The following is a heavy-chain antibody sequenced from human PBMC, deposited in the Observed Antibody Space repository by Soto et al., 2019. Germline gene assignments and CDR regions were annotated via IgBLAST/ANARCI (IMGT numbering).Heavy chain of an antibody. CDR1: GGSISSYY. CDR3: ARGKPSGYRLGPRNFFYYGLDV. J-gene: IGHJ6*02. Sequence: SETLSLTCTVSGGSISSYYWSWIRQPPGKGLEWIGYMYYSGSTNYNPSLKSRVTISVDTSKNQFSLKVASVTAADTAVYFCARGKPSGYRLGPRNFFYYGLDVWGPGTTVTLSS. CDR2: MYYSGST. V-gene: IGHV4-59*12. D-gene: IGHD5-18*01.